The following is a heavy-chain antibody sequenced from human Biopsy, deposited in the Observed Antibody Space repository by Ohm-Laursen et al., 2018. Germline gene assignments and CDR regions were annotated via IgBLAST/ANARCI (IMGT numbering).Heavy chain of an antibody. J-gene: IGHJ4*02. V-gene: IGHV1-2*02. Sequence: ASVKVSCKASSYTFTDYNIHWMRQAPGQGLEWLGYINCKTGATNYAQKFQGTVTMTRDTSISTAYLALGSLRSADTAIYYCARDPLNGHKHFGYWGQGSLVTVSS. D-gene: IGHD2-8*01. CDR2: INCKTGAT. CDR1: SYTFTDYN. CDR3: ARDPLNGHKHFGY.